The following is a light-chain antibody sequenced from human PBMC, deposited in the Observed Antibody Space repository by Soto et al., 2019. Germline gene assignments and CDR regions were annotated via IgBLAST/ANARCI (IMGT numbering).Light chain of an antibody. CDR2: RNH. Sequence: QAVVTQSPSASGTPGQRVTISCYESRSNIGTYAVNWYQQLPGAAPTLLIFRNHQRPSGVPDRFSGSKSGTSASLAISGPQSEDEADYYCAAWDDSLRAVVFGGGTKLTVL. CDR3: AAWDDSLRAVV. CDR1: RSNIGTYA. V-gene: IGLV1-44*01. J-gene: IGLJ2*01.